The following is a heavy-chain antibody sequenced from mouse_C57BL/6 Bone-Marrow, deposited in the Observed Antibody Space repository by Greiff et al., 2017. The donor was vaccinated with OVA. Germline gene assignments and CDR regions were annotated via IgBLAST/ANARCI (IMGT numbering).Heavy chain of an antibody. J-gene: IGHJ4*01. V-gene: IGHV1-50*01. CDR3: ARGGDYDVAMDY. D-gene: IGHD2-4*01. Sequence: VKLQQPGAELVKPGASVKLSCKASGYTFTSYWMQWVKQRPGQGLEWIGEIDPSDSYTNYNQKFKGKATLTVDTSSSTAYMQLSSLTSEDSAVYYCARGGDYDVAMDYWGQGTSVTVSS. CDR1: GYTFTSYW. CDR2: IDPSDSYT.